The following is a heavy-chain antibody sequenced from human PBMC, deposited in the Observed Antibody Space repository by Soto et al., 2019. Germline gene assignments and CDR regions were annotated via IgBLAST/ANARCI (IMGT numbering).Heavy chain of an antibody. D-gene: IGHD4-17*01. J-gene: IGHJ4*02. V-gene: IGHV1-69*06. CDR3: PRVEPHPSHYGGTPFGV. Sequence: SVKVSCKASGGTFSSYAISWVRQAPGQGLEWMGGIIPIFGTANYAQKFQGRVTITADKSTSTAYMELSSLRSEDTAVYYCPRVEPHPSHYGGTPFGVWGQGTLVTVSS. CDR1: GGTFSSYA. CDR2: IIPIFGTA.